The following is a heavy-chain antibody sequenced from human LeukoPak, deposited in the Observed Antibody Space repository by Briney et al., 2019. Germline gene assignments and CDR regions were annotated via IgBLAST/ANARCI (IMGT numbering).Heavy chain of an antibody. Sequence: SETLSLTCTVSGGSISSYYWSWIRQPPGKGLEWIGYIYYSGSTNYNPSLKSRVTISVDTSKNQCSLKLSSVTAADTAVYYCAASSWYGSFDYWGQGTLVTVSS. CDR2: IYYSGST. D-gene: IGHD6-13*01. CDR1: GGSISSYY. V-gene: IGHV4-59*08. CDR3: AASSWYGSFDY. J-gene: IGHJ4*02.